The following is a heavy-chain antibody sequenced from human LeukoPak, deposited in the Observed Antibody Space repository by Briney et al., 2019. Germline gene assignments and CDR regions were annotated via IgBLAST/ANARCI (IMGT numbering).Heavy chain of an antibody. CDR2: IYPGDSDT. Sequence: GESLKISCKGSGYSFTSYWIGWVRQMPGKGLEWMGIIYPGDSDTRYSPSFQGQVTISADKSISTAYLQWSSLKASDTAMYYCGVVLNYDFWSGPRGAFDIWGQGTMVTVSS. CDR1: GYSFTSYW. D-gene: IGHD3-3*01. V-gene: IGHV5-51*01. CDR3: GVVLNYDFWSGPRGAFDI. J-gene: IGHJ3*02.